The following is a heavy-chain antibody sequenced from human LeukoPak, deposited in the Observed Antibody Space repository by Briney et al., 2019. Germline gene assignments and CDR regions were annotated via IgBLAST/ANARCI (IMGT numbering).Heavy chain of an antibody. D-gene: IGHD6-19*01. J-gene: IGHJ5*02. Sequence: GGSLRLSCAASGFTFSSYAMSWVRQAPGKGLEWVSAISGSGGSTYYADSVEGRFTISRDNSKNTLYLQMNSLRAEDTAVYYCAKDTTLYSSGSLDPWGQGTLVTVSS. V-gene: IGHV3-23*01. CDR3: AKDTTLYSSGSLDP. CDR2: ISGSGGST. CDR1: GFTFSSYA.